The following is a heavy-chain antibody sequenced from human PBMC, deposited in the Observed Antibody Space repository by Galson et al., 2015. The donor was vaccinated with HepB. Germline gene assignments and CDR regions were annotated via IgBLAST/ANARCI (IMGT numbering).Heavy chain of an antibody. CDR3: ARERRFLEWSSFDY. Sequence: LSLTCAVSGYSISSGYYWGWIRQPPGKGLEWIGSIYHSGSTYYNPSLKSRVTISVDTSKNQFSLKLSSVTAADTAVYYCARERRFLEWSSFDYWGQGTLVTVSS. CDR1: GYSISSGYY. D-gene: IGHD3-3*01. J-gene: IGHJ4*02. V-gene: IGHV4-38-2*02. CDR2: IYHSGST.